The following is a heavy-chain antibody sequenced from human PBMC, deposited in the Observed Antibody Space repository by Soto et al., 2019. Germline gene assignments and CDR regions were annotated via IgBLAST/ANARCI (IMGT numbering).Heavy chain of an antibody. D-gene: IGHD4-17*01. Sequence: GGSLRLSCAASGFTFSSYAMSWVRQAPGKGLEWVSAISGSGGSTYYADSVKGRFTISRDNSKNTLYLQTNSLRAEDTAVYYCETEDYAGYYYYYYGMDVWGQGTTVTVSS. CDR1: GFTFSSYA. CDR3: ETEDYAGYYYYYYGMDV. J-gene: IGHJ6*02. V-gene: IGHV3-23*01. CDR2: ISGSGGST.